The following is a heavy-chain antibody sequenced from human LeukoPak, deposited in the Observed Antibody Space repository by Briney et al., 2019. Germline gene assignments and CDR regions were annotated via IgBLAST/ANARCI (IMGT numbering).Heavy chain of an antibody. V-gene: IGHV3-21*06. J-gene: IGHJ4*02. D-gene: IGHD1-14*01. Sequence: KPGGSLRLSCTTSGLTFSTFGFNWVRQAPGKGLEWVASIGPTGFDRYHADSIKGRFTISRDNANNFLYLQMDSLRAEDTAVYYCATETNGRHYDYWGQGTLLTVSS. CDR2: IGPTGFDR. CDR3: ATETNGRHYDY. CDR1: GLTFSTFG.